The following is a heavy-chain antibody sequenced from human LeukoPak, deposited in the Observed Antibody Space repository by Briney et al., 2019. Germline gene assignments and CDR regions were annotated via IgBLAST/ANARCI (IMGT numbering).Heavy chain of an antibody. CDR2: ISGSGGST. D-gene: IGHD6-13*01. J-gene: IGHJ3*02. Sequence: GSLRLSCAASGFTFSSYAMSWVRQAPGKGLEWVSAISGSGGSTYYADSVKGRFTISRDNSKNPLYLQMNSLRAEDTAVYYCTRRAAALDAFDIWGQGTMVTVSS. CDR3: TRRAAALDAFDI. V-gene: IGHV3-23*01. CDR1: GFTFSSYA.